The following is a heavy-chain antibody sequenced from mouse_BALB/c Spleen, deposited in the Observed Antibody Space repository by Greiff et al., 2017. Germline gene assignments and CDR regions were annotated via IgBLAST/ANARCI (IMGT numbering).Heavy chain of an antibody. J-gene: IGHJ3*01. D-gene: IGHD2-2*01. CDR3: ARHGLPSFAY. V-gene: IGHV5-9-3*01. CDR2: ISSGGSYT. Sequence: EVKLMESGGGLVQPGGSRKLSCAASGFTFSSFGMHWVRQAPEKGLEWVAYISSGGSYTYYPDSVKGRFTISRDNAKNTLYLQMSSLRSEDTAMYYCARHGLPSFAYWGQGTLVTVSA. CDR1: GFTFSSFG.